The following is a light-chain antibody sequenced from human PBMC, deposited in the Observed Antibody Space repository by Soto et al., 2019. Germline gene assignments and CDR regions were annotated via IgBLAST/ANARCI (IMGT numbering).Light chain of an antibody. V-gene: IGKV3-20*01. CDR1: QRVYSSY. CDR3: QQYYYTPRP. Sequence: LTQSPGTLSLSQGERVTLSCRASQRVYSSYLAWYQQRPGQAPRLLFYDASIRATGIPDRFSGSGSGTDFTLTISSLQAEDVAVYYCQQYYYTPRPFGQGTKVDIK. J-gene: IGKJ1*01. CDR2: DAS.